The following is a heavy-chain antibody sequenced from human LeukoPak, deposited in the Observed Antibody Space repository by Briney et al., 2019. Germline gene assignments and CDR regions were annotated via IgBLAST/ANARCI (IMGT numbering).Heavy chain of an antibody. Sequence: ASVKVSCKASGYTFTSYGISWVRQAPGQGLEWMGWISAYNGNTNYAQKLQGRVTMTTDTSTSTAYMELRSLRSDDTAVYYCARDHSITIFGRFDPWGQGTLVTVSS. J-gene: IGHJ5*02. CDR1: GYTFTSYG. CDR2: ISAYNGNT. V-gene: IGHV1-18*01. D-gene: IGHD3-3*01. CDR3: ARDHSITIFGRFDP.